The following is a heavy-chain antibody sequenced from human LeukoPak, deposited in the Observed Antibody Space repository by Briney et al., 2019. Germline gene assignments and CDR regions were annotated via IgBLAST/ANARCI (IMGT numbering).Heavy chain of an antibody. CDR2: ISSSGSTI. D-gene: IGHD3-10*02. Sequence: GGSLRLSCAASGFTFSSYEMNWVRQAPGKGLEWDSYISSSGSTIYYADSVKGRFTISRDNAKNSLYLQMNSMRAEDTAVYYCAELGITMIGGVWGKGTTVTISS. V-gene: IGHV3-48*03. CDR1: GFTFSSYE. J-gene: IGHJ6*04. CDR3: AELGITMIGGV.